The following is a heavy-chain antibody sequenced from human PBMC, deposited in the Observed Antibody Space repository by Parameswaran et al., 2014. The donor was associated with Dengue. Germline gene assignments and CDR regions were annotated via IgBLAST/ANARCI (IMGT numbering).Heavy chain of an antibody. Sequence: WIRQPPGKGLEYVSAISSNGGSTYYADSVKGRFTISRDNSKNTLYLQMSSLRAEDTAVYYCVKWDIVVVPAAPWHGMDVWGQGTTVTVSS. CDR3: VKWDIVVVPAAPWHGMDV. J-gene: IGHJ6*02. D-gene: IGHD2-2*01. CDR2: ISSNGGST. V-gene: IGHV3-64D*06.